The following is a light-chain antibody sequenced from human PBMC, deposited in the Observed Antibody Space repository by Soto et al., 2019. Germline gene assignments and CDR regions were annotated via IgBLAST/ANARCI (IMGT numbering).Light chain of an antibody. CDR1: QSVTTR. Sequence: EIVLTQSPATLSLSPGERATLSCRASQSVTTRLAWYQHKPGQAPTLLMSGASNRASGVPVRFSGSGSGTDFTLTITRLEPEDFALYYCQQYGGSPITFGLGTKVDTK. CDR3: QQYGGSPIT. V-gene: IGKV3-20*01. J-gene: IGKJ1*01. CDR2: GAS.